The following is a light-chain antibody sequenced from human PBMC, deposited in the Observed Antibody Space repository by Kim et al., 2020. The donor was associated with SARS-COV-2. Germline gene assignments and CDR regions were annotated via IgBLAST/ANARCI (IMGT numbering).Light chain of an antibody. CDR3: QQYGSTLMA. J-gene: IGKJ1*01. CDR2: GAS. V-gene: IGKV3-20*01. CDR1: QSVDSTY. Sequence: SPGERATVSCRASQSVDSTYLAWYQQKPGQAPRLLIYGASTRATGIPDRFRGSGSGTDFTLTISSLEPEDFGVYYCQQYGSTLMAFGQGTKVDIK.